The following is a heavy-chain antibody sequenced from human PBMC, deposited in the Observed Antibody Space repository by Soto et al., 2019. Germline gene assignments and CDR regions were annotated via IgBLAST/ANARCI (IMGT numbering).Heavy chain of an antibody. Sequence: SETLSLTCAVSGYSISRSNWWGWIRQPPGKGLEWFGSVYYSGSTYSNPSLKSRLTISADTSKNQFSLKLSSVTAADTAVYFCARQSEYYYASGRAAPLYGMDVWGQGTTVTVSS. CDR3: ARQSEYYYASGRAAPLYGMDV. CDR2: VYYSGST. V-gene: IGHV4-39*01. D-gene: IGHD3-10*01. J-gene: IGHJ6*02. CDR1: GYSISRSNW.